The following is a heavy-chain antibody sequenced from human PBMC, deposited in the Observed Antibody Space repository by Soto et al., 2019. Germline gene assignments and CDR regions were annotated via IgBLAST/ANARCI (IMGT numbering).Heavy chain of an antibody. Sequence: ASVKVSCKASGYTFTSYGISWVRQAPGQGLEWMGWISAYNGNTNYAQKLQGRVTMTTDTSTSTAYMELRSLRSDDTAVYYCARGLHSSSWYNWNPQYYFDYWGQGTLVTASS. D-gene: IGHD6-13*01. CDR3: ARGLHSSSWYNWNPQYYFDY. J-gene: IGHJ4*02. V-gene: IGHV1-18*04. CDR2: ISAYNGNT. CDR1: GYTFTSYG.